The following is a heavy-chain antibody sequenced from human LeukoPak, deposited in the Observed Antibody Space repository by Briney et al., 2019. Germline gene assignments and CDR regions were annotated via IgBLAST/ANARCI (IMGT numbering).Heavy chain of an antibody. J-gene: IGHJ4*02. CDR1: GLTFSDYS. CDR2: ISSGSTYK. CDR3: TRGPTLIGVAGTWPLDY. V-gene: IGHV3-21*01. D-gene: IGHD6-19*01. Sequence: GGSLRLSCAASGLTFSDYSMHWVRQAPGKGLKWVSSISSGSTYKYSADSLKGRFTISRDNAKNSLYLQMNSLRAEDSAVYYCTRGPTLIGVAGTWPLDYWGQGTLVTVSS.